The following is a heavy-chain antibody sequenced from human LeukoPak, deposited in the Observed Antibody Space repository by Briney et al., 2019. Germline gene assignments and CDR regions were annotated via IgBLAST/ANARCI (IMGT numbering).Heavy chain of an antibody. D-gene: IGHD3-3*01. CDR1: VGTFSSYT. J-gene: IGHJ3*02. Sequence: SVKVSCKASVGTFSSYTISWVRQAPGQGLEWMGRSIPILGIANYAQKFQGRVTITADKSTSTAYMELSSLRSEDTAVYYCARDLSDYDFWSGYYDDAFDIWGQGTMVTVSS. CDR3: ARDLSDYDFWSGYYDDAFDI. CDR2: SIPILGIA. V-gene: IGHV1-69*04.